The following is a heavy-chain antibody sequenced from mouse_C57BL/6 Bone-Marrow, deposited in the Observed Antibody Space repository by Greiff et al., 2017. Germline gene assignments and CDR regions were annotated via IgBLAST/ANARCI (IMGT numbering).Heavy chain of an antibody. CDR1: GYTFTSYW. J-gene: IGHJ2*01. Sequence: QVQLQQPGAELVRPGSSVKLSCKASGYTFTSYWMDWVKQRPGQGLEWIGNIYPSDSATHYNQKFKDKATLTVHKSSSTAYMQLSSLTSEDSAVYDGARGDYYGSSAFDYWGQGTTLTVSS. CDR2: IYPSDSAT. D-gene: IGHD1-1*01. V-gene: IGHV1-61*01. CDR3: ARGDYYGSSAFDY.